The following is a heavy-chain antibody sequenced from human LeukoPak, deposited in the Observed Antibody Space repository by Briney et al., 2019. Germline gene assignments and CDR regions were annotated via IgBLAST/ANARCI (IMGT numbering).Heavy chain of an antibody. CDR2: INPNDGDT. D-gene: IGHD2-2*01. CDR1: GYTFTDCY. CDR3: ARANFLYCSSSTCLFDY. Sequence: ASVKGSCTASGYTFTDCYMHWVRQAPGQGFEWMGWINPNDGDTNYAQKFQGRVTMTRDTSISTAHMEVSRLRSDDTAVYYCARANFLYCSSSTCLFDYWGQGTLVTVSS. V-gene: IGHV1-2*02. J-gene: IGHJ4*02.